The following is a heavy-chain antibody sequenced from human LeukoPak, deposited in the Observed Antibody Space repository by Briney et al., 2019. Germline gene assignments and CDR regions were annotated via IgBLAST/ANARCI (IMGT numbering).Heavy chain of an antibody. Sequence: GGSLRLSCAASGFTFSSYWMSWVRQAPGKGLEWVANIKQDGSEKYYVDSVKGRFTISRDNAKNSLYLQMNSLRCEDTAVYYCARDSSGDYVLLRWFDPWGQGTLVTV. D-gene: IGHD4-17*01. V-gene: IGHV3-7*03. CDR2: IKQDGSEK. CDR3: ARDSSGDYVLLRWFDP. CDR1: GFTFSSYW. J-gene: IGHJ5*02.